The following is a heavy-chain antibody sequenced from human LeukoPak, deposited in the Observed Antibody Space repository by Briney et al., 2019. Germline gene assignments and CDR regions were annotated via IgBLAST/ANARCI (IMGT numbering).Heavy chain of an antibody. CDR1: GGSFSGYY. CDR3: ARRLALLRISWFGNAFDV. J-gene: IGHJ3*01. D-gene: IGHD3-10*01. Sequence: SETLSLTCAVYGGSFSGYYWSWIRQPPGKGLEWIGEINHSGSTNYNPSLKSRVTISVDTSKNQFSLKLSSVTAADTAVYYCARRLALLRISWFGNAFDVWGQGTMVTVSS. CDR2: INHSGST. V-gene: IGHV4-34*01.